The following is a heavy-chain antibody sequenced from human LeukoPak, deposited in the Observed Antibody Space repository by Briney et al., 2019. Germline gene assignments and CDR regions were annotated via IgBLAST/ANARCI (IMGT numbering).Heavy chain of an antibody. J-gene: IGHJ4*01. CDR1: GFTFSGSG. V-gene: IGHV3-73*01. CDR3: IAACSGGGCHSEFH. D-gene: IGHD2-15*01. Sequence: GGSLRLSCVASGFTFSGSGMHWVRQASGKGLEWVGRIRSKPNNYATDYGASVKGRFTISRDESKNTAYLQMNSLKIEDTAVYYCIAACSGGGCHSEFHWGHGTLVTVSS. CDR2: IRSKPNNYAT.